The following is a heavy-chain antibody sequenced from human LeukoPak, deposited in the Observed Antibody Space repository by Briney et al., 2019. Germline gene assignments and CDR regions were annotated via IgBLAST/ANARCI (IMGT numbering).Heavy chain of an antibody. CDR3: TTEGVVGTLPYTGWFDP. Sequence: GGSLRLSCAASGFTFSNAWMSWVRQAPGKGLEWVGRIKSKTDGGTTDYAAPVKGRFTISRDDSKNTLYLQMNSLKTEDTAVYYCTTEGVVGTLPYTGWFDPWGQGTLVTVSS. CDR2: IKSKTDGGTT. V-gene: IGHV3-15*01. J-gene: IGHJ5*02. CDR1: GFTFSNAW. D-gene: IGHD3-22*01.